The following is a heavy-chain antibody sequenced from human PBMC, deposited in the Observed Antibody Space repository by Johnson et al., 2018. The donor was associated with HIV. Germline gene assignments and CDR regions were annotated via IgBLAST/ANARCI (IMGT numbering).Heavy chain of an antibody. Sequence: VQLVESGGGLVKPGGSLRLSCAASGFTFSNAWMSWVRQATGKGLEWVGRIKSKTDGGTTDYAAPVKGRFTISRVDSKNTLYLQMNSLKTEDTAVYYCTTGRRPKPLEAFDIWGQGTMVTVSS. CDR3: TTGRRPKPLEAFDI. J-gene: IGHJ3*02. V-gene: IGHV3-15*01. CDR1: GFTFSNAW. CDR2: IKSKTDGGTT.